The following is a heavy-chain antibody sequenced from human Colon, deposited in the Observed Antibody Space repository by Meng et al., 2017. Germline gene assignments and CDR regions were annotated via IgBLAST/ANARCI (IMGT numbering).Heavy chain of an antibody. J-gene: IGHJ4*02. CDR3: ARGPTTYFDY. Sequence: VQLGEAGAGLVKPSETLSLTCSVSGYSIRSSSWWSWVRQAPGKGLEWMWEIFHTGGTDYNPSLKCRRTMSVDTSKNQYSLRLASVTAADTAVYYCARGPTTYFDYWGQGTLVTVSS. D-gene: IGHD4-17*01. CDR2: IFHTGGT. CDR1: GYSIRSSSW. V-gene: IGHV4-4*02.